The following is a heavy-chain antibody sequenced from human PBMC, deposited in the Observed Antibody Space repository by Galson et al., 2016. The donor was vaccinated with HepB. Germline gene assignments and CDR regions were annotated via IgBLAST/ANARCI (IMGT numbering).Heavy chain of an antibody. J-gene: IGHJ4*02. CDR2: ISGNGGST. Sequence: SLRLSCAASGFTFSSYGMNWVRQAPGKGLEWVSAISGNGGSTYYADSVKGRFTISRDNSKNKLYLQMNSLRAEGTAVYYCAKGAVGATLDYFDFWGQGTLVTVSS. CDR1: GFTFSSYG. D-gene: IGHD1-26*01. V-gene: IGHV3-23*01. CDR3: AKGAVGATLDYFDF.